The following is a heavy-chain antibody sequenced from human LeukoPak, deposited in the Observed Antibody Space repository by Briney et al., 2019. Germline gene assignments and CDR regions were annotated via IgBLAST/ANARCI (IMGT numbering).Heavy chain of an antibody. CDR1: GFTFSSYW. CDR3: ARVGYNGWNFEN. Sequence: GGSLRLSCAASGFTFSSYWMSWVRQAPGKGLQSVAYISQDVSHKYYVDSVKGRFTISRDNAKNSLHLEMNSLRAEDTTLYYCARVGYNGWNFENWGQGTLVTVSS. CDR2: ISQDVSHK. V-gene: IGHV3-7*01. J-gene: IGHJ4*02. D-gene: IGHD5-12*01.